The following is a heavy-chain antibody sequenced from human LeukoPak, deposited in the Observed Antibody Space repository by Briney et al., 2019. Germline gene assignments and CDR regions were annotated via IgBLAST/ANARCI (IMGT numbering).Heavy chain of an antibody. J-gene: IGHJ1*01. CDR3: AIMHGYYDGSGYWVQ. Sequence: GGSLRLSCAASGFTFGSYGMSWVRQAPGKGLEWVSFITPHADRTSYADSVEGRFTISRDNPRNTLYMQMNSLRDEDTALYYCAIMHGYYDGSGYWVQWGQGTLVTVSS. D-gene: IGHD3-22*01. CDR1: GFTFGSYG. CDR2: ITPHADRT. V-gene: IGHV3-23*01.